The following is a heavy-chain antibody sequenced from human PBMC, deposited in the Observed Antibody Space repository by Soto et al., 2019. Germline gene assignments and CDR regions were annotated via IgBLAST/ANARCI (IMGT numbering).Heavy chain of an antibody. Sequence: LSLTFTVSVGSISSSSYYWGWIRQPPGKGLEWIGSIYYSGITYDNPSLKSRVTISVDTSKNQLSLKLSSVTAADTAVYYCARISSKWGTKWFDPWGQGTMVTVSS. CDR3: ARISSKWGTKWFDP. J-gene: IGHJ5*02. V-gene: IGHV4-39*01. D-gene: IGHD3-16*01. CDR2: IYYSGIT. CDR1: VGSISSSSYY.